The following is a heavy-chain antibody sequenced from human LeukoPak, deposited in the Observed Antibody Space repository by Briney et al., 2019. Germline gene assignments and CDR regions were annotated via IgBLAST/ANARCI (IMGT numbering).Heavy chain of an antibody. CDR1: GGSISSYY. J-gene: IGHJ4*02. Sequence: SETLSLTCTVSGGSISSYYWSWIRQPPGKGLEWIGYIYHGGITNYNPSLKSRVTISVDTSKNQFSLKLSSVTAADTAVYYCARVGSGYTFDYWGQGTLVTASS. V-gene: IGHV4-59*01. D-gene: IGHD3-22*01. CDR3: ARVGSGYTFDY. CDR2: IYHGGIT.